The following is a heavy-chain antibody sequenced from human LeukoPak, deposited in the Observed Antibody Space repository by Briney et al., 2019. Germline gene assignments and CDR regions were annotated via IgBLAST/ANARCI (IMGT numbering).Heavy chain of an antibody. V-gene: IGHV3-20*04. Sequence: GGSLRLSCAASGFTFDDYGMSWVRQAPGKGLEWVSGINWNGGSTGYADSVKGRFTISRDNAKNSLYLQMNSLRAEDTALYYCAGASIYYDILTGYNYYYYMDVWGKGTTVTVSS. CDR1: GFTFDDYG. CDR3: AGASIYYDILTGYNYYYYMDV. CDR2: INWNGGST. D-gene: IGHD3-9*01. J-gene: IGHJ6*03.